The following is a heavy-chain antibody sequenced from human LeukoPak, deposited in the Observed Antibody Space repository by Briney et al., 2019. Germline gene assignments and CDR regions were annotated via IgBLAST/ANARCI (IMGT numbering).Heavy chain of an antibody. CDR2: IIPIFGTA. D-gene: IGHD3-3*01. J-gene: IGHJ3*02. Sequence: ASVKVSCKASGGTFSSYAISWVRQAPGQGLEWMGGIIPIFGTANYAQKLQGRVTMTTDTSTSTAYMELRSLRSDDTAVYYCARVHYDFWSGIDAFDIWGQGTMVTVSS. CDR3: ARVHYDFWSGIDAFDI. CDR1: GGTFSSYA. V-gene: IGHV1-69*05.